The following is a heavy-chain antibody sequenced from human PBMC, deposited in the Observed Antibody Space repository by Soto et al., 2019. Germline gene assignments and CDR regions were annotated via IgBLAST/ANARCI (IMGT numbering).Heavy chain of an antibody. D-gene: IGHD3-10*01. V-gene: IGHV1-69*06. Sequence: QVQLEQSGAEVKKPGSSVKVSCKASGGTLSDHGVAWLRQAPGQGLEWMGGTIPVFNTAKYAQKFQGRVTVTADKFTNIAYMELSSVRSEDTAFYVCARGVYGLGNYYTGPSAFEIWGQGTMVIVSS. CDR3: ARGVYGLGNYYTGPSAFEI. CDR1: GGTLSDHG. J-gene: IGHJ3*02. CDR2: TIPVFNTA.